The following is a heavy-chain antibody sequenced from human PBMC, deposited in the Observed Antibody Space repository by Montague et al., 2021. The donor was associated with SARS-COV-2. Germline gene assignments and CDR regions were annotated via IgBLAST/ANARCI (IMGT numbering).Heavy chain of an antibody. D-gene: IGHD4-17*01. Sequence: PALVKPTQTLTLTCTFSGFSLSTSGMCVSWIRQPPGKALEWLARIDWDDDKYYSTSLKTRLTISKDTSKNQVVLTMTNMDPVDTATSYCARILATVNAFDLWGQGTMVTVSS. CDR1: GFSLSTSGMC. J-gene: IGHJ3*01. CDR3: ARILATVNAFDL. CDR2: IDWDDDK. V-gene: IGHV2-70*11.